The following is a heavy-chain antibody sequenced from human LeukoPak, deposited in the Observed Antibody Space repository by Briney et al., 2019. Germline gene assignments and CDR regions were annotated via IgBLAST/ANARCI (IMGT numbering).Heavy chain of an antibody. Sequence: PGGTLRLSCAASGFTFSSYGMSWVRQAPGKGLEWVAFIRPDGDNKYYADSVKGRFTISRDNSKNTLYLQMNSLRAEDTAVYYCARLVYSSDGVWGQGTLVTVSS. CDR2: IRPDGDNK. D-gene: IGHD3-22*01. CDR1: GFTFSSYG. V-gene: IGHV3-30*02. J-gene: IGHJ4*02. CDR3: ARLVYSSDGV.